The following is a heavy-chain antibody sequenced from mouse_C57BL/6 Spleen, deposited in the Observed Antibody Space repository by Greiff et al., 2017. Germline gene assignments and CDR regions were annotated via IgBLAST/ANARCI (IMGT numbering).Heavy chain of an antibody. V-gene: IGHV1-55*01. CDR3: ARSTTGVASDY. CDR2: IYPGSGST. D-gene: IGHD1-1*01. Sequence: QVQLQQSGAELVKPGASVKMSCKASGYTFTSYWITWVKQRPGQGLEWIGDIYPGSGSTNYNEKFKSKATLTVDTSSSTAYMQLSSLTSEDSAVYYCARSTTGVASDYWGQGTTLTVSS. J-gene: IGHJ2*01. CDR1: GYTFTSYW.